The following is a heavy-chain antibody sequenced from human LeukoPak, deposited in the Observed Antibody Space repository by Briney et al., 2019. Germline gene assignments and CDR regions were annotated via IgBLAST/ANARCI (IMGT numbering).Heavy chain of an antibody. J-gene: IGHJ4*02. CDR3: ARARNDYDSNGFSLLDY. CDR2: IWYDGSNI. D-gene: IGHD3-22*01. CDR1: GISFSSHG. V-gene: IGHV3-33*01. Sequence: GASLRLSCAASGISFSSHGMHWVRQAPGEELEWVAVIWYDGSNIYYADSVKGRFTISRDNSKNTLYLQMNSLRAEDTALYYCARARNDYDSNGFSLLDYWGQGTLVTVSS.